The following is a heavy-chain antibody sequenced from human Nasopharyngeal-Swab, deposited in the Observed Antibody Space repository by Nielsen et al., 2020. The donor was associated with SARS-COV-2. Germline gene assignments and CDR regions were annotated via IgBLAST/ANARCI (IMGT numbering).Heavy chain of an antibody. D-gene: IGHD6-13*01. CDR3: ATVAAAGNLDY. Sequence: ASVKVSCKGSGYTLRDFSIHWVRQAPGRGFEWLGAFDHEDGEAIYAQQFQGRVSMTVDTSRDTVFLEVTSLRSEDTAVYFCATVAAAGNLDYWGPGTLISVSS. J-gene: IGHJ4*02. CDR1: GYTLRDFS. CDR2: FDHEDGEA. V-gene: IGHV1-24*01.